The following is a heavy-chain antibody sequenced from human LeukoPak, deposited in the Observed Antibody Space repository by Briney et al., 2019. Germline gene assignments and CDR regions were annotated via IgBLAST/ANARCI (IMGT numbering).Heavy chain of an antibody. CDR1: GGSISSGSYY. J-gene: IGHJ3*02. CDR3: ARVGASITMVRGVIIKIRSGAFDI. Sequence: PSQTLSLTCTVSGGSISSGSYYWSWIRQPAGKGLEWIGRIYTSGSTNYNPSLKSRVTISVDTSKNQFSLKLSSVTAADTAVYYCARVGASITMVRGVIIKIRSGAFDIWGQGTMVTVSS. CDR2: IYTSGST. D-gene: IGHD3-10*01. V-gene: IGHV4-61*02.